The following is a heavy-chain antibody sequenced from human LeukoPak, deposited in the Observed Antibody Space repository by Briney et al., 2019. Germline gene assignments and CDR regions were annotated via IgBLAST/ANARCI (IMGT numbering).Heavy chain of an antibody. Sequence: ASVEVSCKASGYTFASYGISWVRQAPGQGLEWMGWISAYNGNTNYAQKLQGRVTMTTDTSTSTAYMELRSLRSDDTAVYYCARDMFDYYDSSGYYYGVYWGQGTLVTVSS. CDR3: ARDMFDYYDSSGYYYGVY. D-gene: IGHD3-22*01. CDR2: ISAYNGNT. CDR1: GYTFASYG. J-gene: IGHJ4*02. V-gene: IGHV1-18*01.